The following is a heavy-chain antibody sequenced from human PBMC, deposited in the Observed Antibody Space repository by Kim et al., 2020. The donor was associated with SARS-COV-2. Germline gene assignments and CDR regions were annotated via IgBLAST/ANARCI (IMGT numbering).Heavy chain of an antibody. CDR1: GYTFTSYG. CDR3: ARESIVGARGYYYYYYGMDV. Sequence: ASVKVSCKASGYTFTSYGISWVRQAPGQGLEWMGWISAYNGNTNYAQKLQGRVTMTTDTSTSTAYIELRSLRSDDTAVYYCARESIVGARGYYYYYYGMDVWGQGTTVPVSS. J-gene: IGHJ6*02. V-gene: IGHV1-18*01. D-gene: IGHD1-26*01. CDR2: ISAYNGNT.